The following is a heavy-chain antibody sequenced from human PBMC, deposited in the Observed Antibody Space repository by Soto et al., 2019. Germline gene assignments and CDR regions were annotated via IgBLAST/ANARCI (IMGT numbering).Heavy chain of an antibody. CDR1: GVSITSYK. V-gene: IGHV4-59*01. CDR3: AREWSAFDY. J-gene: IGHJ4*02. D-gene: IGHD2-15*01. Sequence: SETLSLTCTVSGVSITSYKWSWLRQSPGKGLEWIAYMYSSGSSSYNPSLKSRVTISVDSSKNQYSLKVNSATAADTAVYYCAREWSAFDYWGQGILVT. CDR2: MYSSGSS.